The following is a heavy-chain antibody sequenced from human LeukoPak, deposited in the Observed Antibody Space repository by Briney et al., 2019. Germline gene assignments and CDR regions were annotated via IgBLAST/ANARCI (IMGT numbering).Heavy chain of an antibody. CDR1: GFTFDDYA. J-gene: IGHJ4*02. CDR3: AKWSVRSIASGYYEYFDY. V-gene: IGHV3-9*01. CDR2: ISWNSGSI. Sequence: PGGSLRLSCAASGFTFDDYAMHWVRQAPGKGLEWVSVISWNSGSIGYADSVKGRFTISRDNAKNSLYLQMNSLRAEDTALYYCAKWSVRSIASGYYEYFDYWGQGTLVTVSS. D-gene: IGHD3-3*01.